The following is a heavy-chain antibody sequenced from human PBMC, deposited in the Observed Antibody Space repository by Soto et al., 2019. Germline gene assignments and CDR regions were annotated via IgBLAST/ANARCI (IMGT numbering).Heavy chain of an antibody. CDR2: IYHSGST. V-gene: IGHV4-30-2*01. D-gene: IGHD3-22*01. CDR1: GGSISSGGYS. Sequence: SETLSLTCAVSGGSISSGGYSWSWIRQPPGKGLEWIGYIYHSGSTYYNPSLKSRVTISVDRSKNQFSLRLSSVTAADTAVYYCARGDDSSAYYDPWGQGTLVTVS. J-gene: IGHJ5*02. CDR3: ARGDDSSAYYDP.